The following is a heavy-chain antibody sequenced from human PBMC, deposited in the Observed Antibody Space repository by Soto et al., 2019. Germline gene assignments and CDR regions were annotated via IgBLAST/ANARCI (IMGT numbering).Heavy chain of an antibody. V-gene: IGHV3-7*01. Sequence: HPGRSLTLACAASGFFFSAYCMSWVRQAPGKWLGWVASIKQDGSETYYLDSVKGRFTFSRDNANNSLDLQMSRLRAEDKAVYYFARGPEGFHPLPSNWLDPSAQGTPVPVSS. D-gene: IGHD1-26*01. J-gene: IGHJ5*02. CDR1: GFFFSAYC. CDR3: ARGPEGFHPLPSNWLDP. CDR2: IKQDGSET.